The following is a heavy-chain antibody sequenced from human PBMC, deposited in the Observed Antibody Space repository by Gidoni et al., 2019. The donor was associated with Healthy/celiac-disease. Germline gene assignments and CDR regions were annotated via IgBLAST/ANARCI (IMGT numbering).Heavy chain of an antibody. Sequence: QVQLVQSGAEVKKHGASVKVSCKASGYTFTSYGISWVRQAPGQGLEWMGWISAYNGNTNYAQKLQGRVTMTTDTSTSTAYMELRSLRSDDTAVYYCARDVGSDYYGSGSYYSPLDYWGQGTLVTVSS. V-gene: IGHV1-18*01. CDR3: ARDVGSDYYGSGSYYSPLDY. CDR1: GYTFTSYG. CDR2: ISAYNGNT. J-gene: IGHJ4*02. D-gene: IGHD3-10*01.